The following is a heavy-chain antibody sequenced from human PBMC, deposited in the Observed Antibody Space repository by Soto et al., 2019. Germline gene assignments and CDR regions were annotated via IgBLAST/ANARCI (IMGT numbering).Heavy chain of an antibody. Sequence: GAAVKFSFKASGGTFSSYAISWVRQAPGQGLDCMGGIIPIFGTADYAQKFQGRVTITADKSTSTAYMEMSSLRSEDTAVYYCAGSQMTTVVYYYGMDVWGQGTTVTVSS. CDR3: AGSQMTTVVYYYGMDV. D-gene: IGHD4-17*01. CDR1: GGTFSSYA. V-gene: IGHV1-69*06. J-gene: IGHJ6*02. CDR2: IIPIFGTA.